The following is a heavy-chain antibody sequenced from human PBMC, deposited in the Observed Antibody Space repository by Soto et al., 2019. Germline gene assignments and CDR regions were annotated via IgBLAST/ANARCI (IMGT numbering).Heavy chain of an antibody. Sequence: SETLSLTCAVSGGSVSSGDWWSWVRQPPGKGLEWIGEIYHSGRTNYSPSLKSRVTLSVDKSKKQFSLNLSSVTAADTAVYYCARTRRDILTGYLIDPFDIWGQGTVVT. J-gene: IGHJ3*02. CDR3: ARTRRDILTGYLIDPFDI. D-gene: IGHD3-9*01. V-gene: IGHV4-4*02. CDR2: IYHSGRT. CDR1: GGSVSSGDW.